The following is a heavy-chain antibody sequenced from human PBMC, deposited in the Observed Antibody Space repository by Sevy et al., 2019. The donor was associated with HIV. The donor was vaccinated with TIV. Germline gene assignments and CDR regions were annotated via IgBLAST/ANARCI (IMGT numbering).Heavy chain of an antibody. CDR3: TKSKTLLQSPFGV. D-gene: IGHD2-15*01. V-gene: IGHV3-30-3*01. J-gene: IGHJ4*03. CDR1: GFTFSSYA. Sequence: GGSLRLSCAASGFTFSSYAMHWVRQAPGKGLEWVAVISYDGSNKYYADSVKGRFTISRDNSKNTVFLQMNSLTVDDTGTYYCTKSKTLLQSPFGVWGQGAVVTVSS. CDR2: ISYDGSNK.